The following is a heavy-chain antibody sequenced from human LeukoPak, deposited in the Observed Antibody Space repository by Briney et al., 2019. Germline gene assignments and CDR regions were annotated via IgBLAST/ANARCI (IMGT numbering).Heavy chain of an antibody. CDR3: AGEKYTSGWYSM. CDR2: IYYSESS. J-gene: IGHJ4*02. V-gene: IGHV4-59*01. CDR1: GGSIGSFY. Sequence: MTSVTLSLTCTVSGGSIGSFYWSWIRQPPGKGLEWIGYIYYSESSNYNPSLKSRATISVDTSKNQFSLKLSSVTAADTAVYYCAGEKYTSGWYSMWGQGTLVTVSS. D-gene: IGHD6-19*01.